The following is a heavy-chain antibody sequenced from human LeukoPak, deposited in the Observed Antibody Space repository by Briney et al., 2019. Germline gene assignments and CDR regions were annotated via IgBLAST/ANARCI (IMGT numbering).Heavy chain of an antibody. CDR1: GFTFSSHG. Sequence: GGSLRLSRAAAGFTFSSHGMHWVRQAPGKGLEWVALTWYDGSNKYYADSVKGRFTISRDNADNTLYLQMNSLIAEDTAVYYCARDLGYTSGHPFDFWGQGTLVTVSS. CDR3: ARDLGYTSGHPFDF. J-gene: IGHJ4*02. V-gene: IGHV3-33*01. D-gene: IGHD6-19*01. CDR2: TWYDGSNK.